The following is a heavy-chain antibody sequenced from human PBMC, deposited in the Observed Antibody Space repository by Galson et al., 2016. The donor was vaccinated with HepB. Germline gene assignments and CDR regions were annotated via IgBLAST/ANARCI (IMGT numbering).Heavy chain of an antibody. D-gene: IGHD3-22*01. CDR3: ARREATYDSSGYYYGADGDY. J-gene: IGHJ4*02. V-gene: IGHV4-59*08. CDR1: GGSISSYY. Sequence: ETLSLTCTVSGGSISSYYWNWIRQPPGKGLEWIGYIYYSGSTYYNPSLKSRVTISVDTSKNQFSLKLSSVTAADTAVYYCARREATYDSSGYYYGADGDYWGQGTLVAVSS. CDR2: IYYSGST.